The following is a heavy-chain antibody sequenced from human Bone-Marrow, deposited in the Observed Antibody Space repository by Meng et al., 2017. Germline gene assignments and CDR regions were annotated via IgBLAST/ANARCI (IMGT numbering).Heavy chain of an antibody. J-gene: IGHJ4*02. CDR2: ISYSGST. Sequence: QVQLHEAGPGLVKPSETLSLTCTVSSGSINSYFWSWIRQPPGKGPEWIGYISYSGSTNYNPSLKSRVTISVDTSKNQFSLKLSSVTAADTAVYYCARAIATRPDVFDYWGQGTLVTVSS. CDR1: SGSINSYF. V-gene: IGHV4-59*01. D-gene: IGHD6-6*01. CDR3: ARAIATRPDVFDY.